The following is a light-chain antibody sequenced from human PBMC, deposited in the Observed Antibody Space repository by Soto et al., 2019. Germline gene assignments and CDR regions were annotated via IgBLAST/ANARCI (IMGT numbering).Light chain of an antibody. V-gene: IGKV1-39*01. J-gene: IGKJ1*01. Sequence: DIQMTQSPSSLSASVGDSVPITFXASQSISSYLNWYQQKPGKAPKLLIYAASSLQTGVPSRFSGSGSGTDFTLTVSSLQPEDSAIYYCQQGSRFPPTFGQGTKVDIK. CDR1: QSISSY. CDR3: QQGSRFPPT. CDR2: AAS.